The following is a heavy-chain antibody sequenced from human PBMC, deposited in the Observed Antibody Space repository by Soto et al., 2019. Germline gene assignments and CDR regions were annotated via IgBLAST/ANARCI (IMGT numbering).Heavy chain of an antibody. D-gene: IGHD3-22*01. CDR1: GGSISGGGYY. Sequence: QVQLQESGAGLVKPSQTLSLTCAVSGGSISGGGYYWSGIRQHPGKGLEWIGYIYYSGSTYYNPSLKSRVTISVDTSKNQFSLQLSFVTAADTAVYYCARDNFLYDSSGYFHDAFDIWGQGTMVTVSS. V-gene: IGHV4-31*11. CDR2: IYYSGST. CDR3: ARDNFLYDSSGYFHDAFDI. J-gene: IGHJ3*02.